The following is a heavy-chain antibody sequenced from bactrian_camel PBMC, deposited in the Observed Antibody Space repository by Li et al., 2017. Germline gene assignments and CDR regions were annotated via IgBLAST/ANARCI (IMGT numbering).Heavy chain of an antibody. Sequence: QVQLVESGGGSVQAGGTLRLSCVHSGYSFRSNCMGWFRQAPGKEREGVASIYTGDGSTYYADSVKGRFTVTRLIGAGANTLTLEMTDLKPEDTGTYYCAAEQCGLHFYALFLSARRYTYWGQGTQVTVS. D-gene: IGHD2*01. CDR1: GYSFRSNC. V-gene: IGHV3S1*01. J-gene: IGHJ4*01. CDR3: AAEQCGLHFYALFLSARRYTY. CDR2: IYTGDGST.